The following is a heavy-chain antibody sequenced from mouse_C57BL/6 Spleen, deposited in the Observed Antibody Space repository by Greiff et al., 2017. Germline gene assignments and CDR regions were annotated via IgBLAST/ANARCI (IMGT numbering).Heavy chain of an antibody. CDR2: INPNNGGT. V-gene: IGHV1-26*01. J-gene: IGHJ2*01. D-gene: IGHD3-2*02. Sequence: EVQLQQSGPELVKPGASVKISCKASGYTFTDYYMHWVQQSHGQSLEWIGDINPNNGGTSYNQKFKGKATLTVDKSSSPAYMELRSLTSEESAVYDGAREGGYCKSLVDYWGQGTTRTVAS. CDR3: AREGGYCKSLVDY. CDR1: GYTFTDYY.